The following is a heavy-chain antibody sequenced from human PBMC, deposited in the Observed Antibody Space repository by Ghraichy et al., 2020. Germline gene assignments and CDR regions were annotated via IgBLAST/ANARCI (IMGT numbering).Heavy chain of an antibody. J-gene: IGHJ4*02. CDR2: VYYSGST. CDR1: GGSISSSPYY. Sequence: ETLSLTCTVSGGSISSSPYYWGWIRQPPGKGLEWIGSVYYSGSTYYNPSLKSRVTISVDTSKNQFSLKLSSVSTADTAMYYCARLAYYGSGSNREYWGQGTLVTVSS. V-gene: IGHV4-39*01. CDR3: ARLAYYGSGSNREY. D-gene: IGHD3-10*01.